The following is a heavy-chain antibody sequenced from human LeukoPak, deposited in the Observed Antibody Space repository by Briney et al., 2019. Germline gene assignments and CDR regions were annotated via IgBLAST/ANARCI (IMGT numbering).Heavy chain of an antibody. D-gene: IGHD3-10*01. J-gene: IGHJ4*02. CDR1: GGSFSSSDHY. V-gene: IGHV4-39*01. Sequence: SGTLTLTCTVSGGSFSSSDHYWGWIRQPPGKGLEWIGTMYYSGSTYFNPSLKSRVTISIDTSKNQFSLKLSSVTAADTAMYYCAGSRGEARFDSWGQGTLVTVSS. CDR3: AGSRGEARFDS. CDR2: MYYSGST.